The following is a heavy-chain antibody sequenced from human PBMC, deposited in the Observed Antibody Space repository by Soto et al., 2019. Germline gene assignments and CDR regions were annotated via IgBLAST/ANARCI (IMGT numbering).Heavy chain of an antibody. J-gene: IGHJ6*02. CDR3: ARALAVAGPSYYYGMDV. Sequence: GASVKVSCKASGYTFTSFTFHWVRQAPGQRLEWVGWITVGNGNTKYSQKFQDRVTVTRDTSASTAYMELSSLRSEDTAVYYCARALAVAGPSYYYGMDVWAQGTTVTVSS. CDR2: ITVGNGNT. CDR1: GYTFTSFT. D-gene: IGHD6-19*01. V-gene: IGHV1-3*01.